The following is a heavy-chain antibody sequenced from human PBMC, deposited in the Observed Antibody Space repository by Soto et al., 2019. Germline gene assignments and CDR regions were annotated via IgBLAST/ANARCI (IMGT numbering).Heavy chain of an antibody. V-gene: IGHV1-69*13. J-gene: IGHJ6*02. D-gene: IGHD6-19*01. CDR3: ARDSSIAVAGARYYYYGMDV. CDR2: IIPIFGTA. CDR1: GGTLSSYA. Sequence: ASVKVSCKASGGTLSSYAISWVRQAPGQGLEWMGGIIPIFGTANYAQKFQGRVTITADESTSTAYMELSSLRSEDTAVYYCARDSSIAVAGARYYYYGMDVWGQGTTVTVSS.